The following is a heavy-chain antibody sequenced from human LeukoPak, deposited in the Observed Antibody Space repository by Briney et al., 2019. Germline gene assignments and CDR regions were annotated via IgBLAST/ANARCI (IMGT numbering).Heavy chain of an antibody. J-gene: IGHJ4*02. Sequence: GGSLRLSCAASGFTFSSYAMSWVRQPPGKWLEWVSAIIGSGGSTYYTDSVKGRFTISRDNSKHTLYLQMNSLRAEDTAVYYCAKCIRQYQYGDYVPFDYWGQGTLVTVSS. CDR2: IIGSGGST. V-gene: IGHV3-23*01. D-gene: IGHD4-17*01. CDR1: GFTFSSYA. CDR3: AKCIRQYQYGDYVPFDY.